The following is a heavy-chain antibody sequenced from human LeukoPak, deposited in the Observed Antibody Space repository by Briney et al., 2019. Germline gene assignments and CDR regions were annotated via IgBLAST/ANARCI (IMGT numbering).Heavy chain of an antibody. D-gene: IGHD3-22*01. CDR1: DGSMTSYY. CDR3: ARLSRRYYYDYSGYFYCFDS. J-gene: IGHJ4*02. Sequence: PSETLSLTCAVSDGSMTSYYWTWIRQPAGKGLDWIGHIYNSGSTNYSPSLKSRVTMSVDTSRNQFSLRLSSVTAADTAVYYCARLSRRYYYDYSGYFYCFDSWGQGTLVTVSS. V-gene: IGHV4-4*07. CDR2: IYNSGST.